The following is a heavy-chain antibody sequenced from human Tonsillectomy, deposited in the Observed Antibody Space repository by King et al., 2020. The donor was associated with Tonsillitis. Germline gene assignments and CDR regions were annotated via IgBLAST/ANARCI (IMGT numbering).Heavy chain of an antibody. V-gene: IGHV3-30*04. CDR3: ARVRGTGSYDGFDI. J-gene: IGHJ3*02. CDR2: ISYDGSNK. Sequence: VQLVESGGGVVQPGRSLRLSCAASGFIFSSYAMHWVRQAPGKGLEWVAVISYDGSNKYYADSVKGRFTISRDNSKNTLYLQMNSLRAEDTAVYYCARVRGTGSYDGFDIWG. CDR1: GFIFSSYA. D-gene: IGHD3-10*01.